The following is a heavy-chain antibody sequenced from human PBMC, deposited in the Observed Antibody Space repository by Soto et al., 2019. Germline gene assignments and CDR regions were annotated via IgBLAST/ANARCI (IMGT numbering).Heavy chain of an antibody. CDR3: ARGGPYSGGMYCSGGSCDQNYFDY. Sequence: SETLSLTCAVYGGSFSGYYWSWIRQPPGKGLEWIGEINHSGSTNYNPSLKSRVTISVDTSKNQFSLKLSSVTAADTAVYYCARGGPYSGGMYCSGGSCDQNYFDYWGQGTLVTVAS. D-gene: IGHD2-15*01. J-gene: IGHJ4*02. V-gene: IGHV4-34*01. CDR1: GGSFSGYY. CDR2: INHSGST.